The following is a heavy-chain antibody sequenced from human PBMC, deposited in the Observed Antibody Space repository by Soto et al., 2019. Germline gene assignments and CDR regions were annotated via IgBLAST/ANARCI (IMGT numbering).Heavy chain of an antibody. D-gene: IGHD6-19*01. Sequence: EVQLLESGGGLVQSGGSLRLSCAASGFTFSSYWMFWVRQAPGKGLVWVPRISIDGRSTKYADSVKGRFTISRDNAKNALYLQMNSLRAEDTAVYYCARAPYQQWYCRDVWGQGTTVTVSS. V-gene: IGHV3-74*01. J-gene: IGHJ6*02. CDR2: ISIDGRST. CDR1: GFTFSSYW. CDR3: ARAPYQQWYCRDV.